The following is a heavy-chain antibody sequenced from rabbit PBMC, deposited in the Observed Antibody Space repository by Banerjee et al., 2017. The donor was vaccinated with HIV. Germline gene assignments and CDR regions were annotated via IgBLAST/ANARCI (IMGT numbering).Heavy chain of an antibody. V-gene: IGHV1S45*01. D-gene: IGHD4-2*01. CDR3: ARGMLVLYAGMDL. CDR2: IYTGSGST. Sequence: QEYLEESGGDLVKPEGSLTLTCTASGFSFSNKYVMCWVRQAPGKGLEWIACIYTGSGSTYYARWAKGRFTISTTSSTTVTLQMTSLTAADTATYFCARGMLVLYAGMDLWGPGTLVTVS. J-gene: IGHJ6*01. CDR1: GFSFSNKYV.